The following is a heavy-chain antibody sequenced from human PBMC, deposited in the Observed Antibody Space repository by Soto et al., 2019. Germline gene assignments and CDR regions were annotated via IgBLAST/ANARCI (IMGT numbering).Heavy chain of an antibody. CDR3: ARDSIRGGYYYYGMDV. J-gene: IGHJ6*02. V-gene: IGHV3-30-3*01. Sequence: AGGSLRLSCAASGFTFSSYAMHWVRQAPGKGLEWVAVISYDGSNKYYADSVKGRFTISRDNSKNTLYLQMNSLRAEDTAVYYCARDSIRGGYYYYGMDVWGQGTTVTVSS. CDR1: GFTFSSYA. D-gene: IGHD2-15*01. CDR2: ISYDGSNK.